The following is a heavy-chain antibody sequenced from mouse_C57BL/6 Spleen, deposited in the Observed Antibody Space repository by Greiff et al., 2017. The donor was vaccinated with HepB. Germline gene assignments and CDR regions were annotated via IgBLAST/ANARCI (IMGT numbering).Heavy chain of an antibody. J-gene: IGHJ3*01. D-gene: IGHD3-2*02. CDR1: GYTFTDYE. Sequence: QVQLKQSGAELVRPGASVTLSCKASGYTFTDYEMHWVKQTPVHGLEWIGAIDPETGGTAYNQKFKGKAILTADKSSSTAYMELRSLTSEDSAVYYYTRCEAQSWFDYWGQGTLVTVSA. CDR2: IDPETGGT. V-gene: IGHV1-15*01. CDR3: TRCEAQSWFDY.